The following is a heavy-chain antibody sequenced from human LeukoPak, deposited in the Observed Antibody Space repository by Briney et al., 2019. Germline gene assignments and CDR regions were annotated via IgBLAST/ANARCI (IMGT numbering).Heavy chain of an antibody. CDR1: GGSISGYY. CDR2: IYYSGSS. J-gene: IGHJ4*02. CDR3: ARVNFGVSNYDILTGPEIAFDY. V-gene: IGHV4-59*08. D-gene: IGHD3-9*01. Sequence: PSETLSLTCTVSGGSISGYYWSWIRQPPGKGLEWIGCIYYSGSSNYNPSLKSRVTISVDTSKNQFSLKLSSVTAADTAVYYCARVNFGVSNYDILTGPEIAFDYWGQGTLVTVSS.